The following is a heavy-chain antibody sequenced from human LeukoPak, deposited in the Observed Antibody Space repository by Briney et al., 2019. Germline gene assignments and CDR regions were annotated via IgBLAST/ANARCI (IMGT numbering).Heavy chain of an antibody. D-gene: IGHD6-13*01. CDR1: GGSISSYY. V-gene: IGHV4-4*09. Sequence: SETLSLTCTVSGGSISSYYWSWIRQPPGKGLEWIGYIYTSGSTNYNPSLKSRVTISVDPSKNQFSLKLSSVTAADTAVYYCARLGGSSWYFDAFDIWGQGTMVTVSS. J-gene: IGHJ3*02. CDR2: IYTSGST. CDR3: ARLGGSSWYFDAFDI.